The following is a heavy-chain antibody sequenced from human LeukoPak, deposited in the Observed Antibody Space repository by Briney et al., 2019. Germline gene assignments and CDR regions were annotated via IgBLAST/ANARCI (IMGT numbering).Heavy chain of an antibody. D-gene: IGHD2-21*01. CDR1: GGSISSYY. CDR2: IYTSGST. J-gene: IGHJ6*03. Sequence: SETLSLTCTVSGGSISSYYWSWIRQPPGKGLEWIGYIYTSGSTNYNPSLKSRVTISVDTSKNQFSLKLSSVTAADTAVYYCARHVSVFSSDYYYYYMDVWGKGTTVTVSS. V-gene: IGHV4-4*09. CDR3: ARHVSVFSSDYYYYYMDV.